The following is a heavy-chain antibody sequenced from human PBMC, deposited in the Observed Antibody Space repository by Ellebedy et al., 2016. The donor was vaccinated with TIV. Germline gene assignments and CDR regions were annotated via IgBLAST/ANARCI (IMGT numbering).Heavy chain of an antibody. V-gene: IGHV1-46*03. J-gene: IGHJ6*03. D-gene: IGHD6-13*01. CDR1: GDTFSNHY. Sequence: ASVKVSCXASGDTFSNHYMNWVRQAPGQGLEWVGIIKLADGSRSFAQKFQGRLTMTRDTSTSTVYMELISLGSDDTAVYYCARAGQPSYDYYMDVWGKGTTVTVSS. CDR2: IKLADGSR. CDR3: ARAGQPSYDYYMDV.